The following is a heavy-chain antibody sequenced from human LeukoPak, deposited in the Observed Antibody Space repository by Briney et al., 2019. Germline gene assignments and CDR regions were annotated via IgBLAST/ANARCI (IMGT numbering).Heavy chain of an antibody. D-gene: IGHD2-2*01. V-gene: IGHV4-59*01. CDR3: AGGGCSSTSCRYYYYYYMDV. CDR1: GGSINNYY. J-gene: IGHJ6*03. CDR2: IHYSGST. Sequence: SETLSLTCTVSGGSINNYYWSWIRQPPGKGLEWIGYIHYSGSTNYNPSLKSRVTISVDTSKNQFSLKLSSVTAADTAVYYCAGGGCSSTSCRYYYYYYMDVWGKGTTVTVSS.